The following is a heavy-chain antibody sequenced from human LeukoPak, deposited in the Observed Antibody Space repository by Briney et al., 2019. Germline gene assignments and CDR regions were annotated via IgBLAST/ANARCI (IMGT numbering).Heavy chain of an antibody. D-gene: IGHD1-26*01. CDR3: AKDRILANFAGGFDY. Sequence: PGGSLRLSCVVSGITFSSYAMNWVRQAPGKGLEWVSGISPSGDSTFYADSVKGRFTISGDNSKNTLYFQLHSLRAEDTALYYCAKDRILANFAGGFDYWGQGTPVTVSS. J-gene: IGHJ4*02. CDR1: GITFSSYA. CDR2: ISPSGDST. V-gene: IGHV3-23*01.